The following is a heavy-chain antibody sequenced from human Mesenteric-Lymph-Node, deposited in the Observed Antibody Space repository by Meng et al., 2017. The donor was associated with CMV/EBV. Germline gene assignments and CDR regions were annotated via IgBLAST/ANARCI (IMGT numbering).Heavy chain of an antibody. Sequence: GESLKISCGASGFIFNNYAMSWVRQAPGKGLEWVSAISGSGDNTYYADFVKGRFTISRDNSKNTVYLQMNSLRGEDTAVYYCAKDHVRGYCSSTSCHENYFEYWGQGTLVTVSS. CDR3: AKDHVRGYCSSTSCHENYFEY. J-gene: IGHJ4*02. CDR2: ISGSGDNT. V-gene: IGHV3-23*01. D-gene: IGHD2-2*01. CDR1: GFIFNNYA.